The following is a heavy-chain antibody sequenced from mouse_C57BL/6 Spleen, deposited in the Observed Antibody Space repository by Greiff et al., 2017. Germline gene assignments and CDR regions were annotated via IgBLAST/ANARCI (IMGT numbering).Heavy chain of an antibody. J-gene: IGHJ2*01. Sequence: VQLQQSGPELVKPGASVKISCKASGYSFTGYYMNWVKQSPEKSLEWIGEINPSTGGTTYNQKFKAKATLTVDKSSSTAYMQLKSLTSEDSAVYYCARSPEIYYGYFDYWGQGTTLTVSS. D-gene: IGHD1-1*01. CDR2: INPSTGGT. CDR1: GYSFTGYY. V-gene: IGHV1-42*01. CDR3: ARSPEIYYGYFDY.